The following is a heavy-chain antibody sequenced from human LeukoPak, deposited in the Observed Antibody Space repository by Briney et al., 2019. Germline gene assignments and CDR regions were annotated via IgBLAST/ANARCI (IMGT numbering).Heavy chain of an antibody. D-gene: IGHD6-19*01. CDR3: ARDTRDSGWYWYFDL. CDR2: ISSSSTTI. V-gene: IGHV3-48*04. CDR1: GFTFSSYS. J-gene: IGHJ2*01. Sequence: GGSLRLSCAASGFTFSSYSMMWVRQAPGKGLEWVSYISSSSTTIHYADSVKGRFTISRDNAKNSLYLQMNSLRAEDTAVYYCARDTRDSGWYWYFDLWGRGTLVTVSS.